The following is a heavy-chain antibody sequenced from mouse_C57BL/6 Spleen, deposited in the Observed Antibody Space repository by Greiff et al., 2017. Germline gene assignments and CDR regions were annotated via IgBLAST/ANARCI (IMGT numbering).Heavy chain of an antibody. CDR1: GFSLTSYG. CDR2: IWRGGST. D-gene: IGHD2-5*01. CDR3: AKKDSNDYYAMDY. J-gene: IGHJ4*01. Sequence: QVQLKESGPGLVQPSQSLSITCTVSGFSLTSYGVHWVRQSPGKGLEWLGVIWRGGSTDYNAAFMSRLSITKDNSKSQVFFKMNSLQADDTAIYYCAKKDSNDYYAMDYWGQGTSVTVSS. V-gene: IGHV2-5*01.